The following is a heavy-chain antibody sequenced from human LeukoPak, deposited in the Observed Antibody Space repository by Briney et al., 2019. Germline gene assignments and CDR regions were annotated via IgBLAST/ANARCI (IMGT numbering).Heavy chain of an antibody. Sequence: ASVKVSCKASGYTFTGYYMHWVRQAPGQGLEWMGWINPNSGNTNYAQKLQGRVTMTTDTSTSTAYMELRSLRSDDTAVYYCARGGPYGGKGLVWYFDYWGQGTLVTVSS. CDR2: INPNSGNT. V-gene: IGHV1-18*04. CDR1: GYTFTGYY. D-gene: IGHD4-23*01. J-gene: IGHJ4*02. CDR3: ARGGPYGGKGLVWYFDY.